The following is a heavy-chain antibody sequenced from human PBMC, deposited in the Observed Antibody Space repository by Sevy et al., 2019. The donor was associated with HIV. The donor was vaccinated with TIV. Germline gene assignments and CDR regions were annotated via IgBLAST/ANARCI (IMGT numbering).Heavy chain of an antibody. D-gene: IGHD1-26*01. CDR1: GFTLDDYT. CDR2: IRSKVYGGTT. Sequence: GGSLRLSCRASGFTLDDYTMSWVRQAPGKGLEWVAFIRSKVYGGTTEYAASVKGRFTISRDESKSIAYLQMNSLKTEDTAVYYCTRVEGAADWGMDVWGQGTTVTVSS. CDR3: TRVEGAADWGMDV. J-gene: IGHJ6*02. V-gene: IGHV3-49*04.